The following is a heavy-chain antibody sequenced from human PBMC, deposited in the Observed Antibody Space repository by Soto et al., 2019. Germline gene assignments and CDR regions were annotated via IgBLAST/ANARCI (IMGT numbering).Heavy chain of an antibody. CDR1: GFTFSGST. CDR2: IPSKTNTYAT. D-gene: IGHD6-19*01. J-gene: IGHJ4*02. CDR3: TRQHLDVPVASAIDY. Sequence: EVQLVESGGGLVQAGGSLKLSCAASGFTFSGSTIHWVRQTSGKGLEWVGRIPSKTNTYATAYAASVKGRFTISRDDSKNTAYLQMNSLKTEDTAVYYCTRQHLDVPVASAIDYWGQGTLVTVSS. V-gene: IGHV3-73*02.